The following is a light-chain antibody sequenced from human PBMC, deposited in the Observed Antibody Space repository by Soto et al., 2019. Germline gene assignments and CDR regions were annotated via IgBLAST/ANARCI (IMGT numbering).Light chain of an antibody. CDR2: DDS. J-gene: IGKJ1*01. CDR1: QSLSRW. CDR3: QQYQTLWT. Sequence: DIQMTQSPSTLSASVGDRVTITCRASQSLSRWLAWYQQKPGKAPKLLIYDDSSLESGVPSRFSGSASGTEFTLTIRSLQPDDFATYYCQQYQTLWTFGQGTKVDIK. V-gene: IGKV1-5*01.